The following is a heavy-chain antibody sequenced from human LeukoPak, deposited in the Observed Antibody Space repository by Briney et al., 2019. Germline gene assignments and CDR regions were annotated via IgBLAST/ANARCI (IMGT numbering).Heavy chain of an antibody. D-gene: IGHD6-6*01. CDR2: IYYSGST. Sequence: PSETLSLTCTVSGCSISSYYWSWIRQPPGKGLEWIGYIYYSGSTNYNPSLKSRVTIAVDTSKNQFSLKLSSVTAADTAVYYCARDFGDSSSPDAFDIWGQGTMVTVSS. V-gene: IGHV4-59*01. CDR3: ARDFGDSSSPDAFDI. J-gene: IGHJ3*02. CDR1: GCSISSYY.